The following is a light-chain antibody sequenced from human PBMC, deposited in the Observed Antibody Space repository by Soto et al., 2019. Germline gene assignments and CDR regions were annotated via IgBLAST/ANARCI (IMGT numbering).Light chain of an antibody. CDR1: QSVSSSN. CDR3: QQHGTSPPYT. CDR2: GTS. Sequence: EIVLTQSPVTLSLSPGERATLSCRASQSVSSSNLAWYQQKTGQAPRLLIYGTSSRATGIPDRFRGSGSGTDFTLTISRLEPEDFAVYYCQQHGTSPPYTFGQGTKLEIK. J-gene: IGKJ2*01. V-gene: IGKV3-20*01.